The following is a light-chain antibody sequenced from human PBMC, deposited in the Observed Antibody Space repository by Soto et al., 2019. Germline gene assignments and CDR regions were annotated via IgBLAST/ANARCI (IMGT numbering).Light chain of an antibody. J-gene: IGKJ1*01. V-gene: IGKV1-6*01. CDR3: LQDYSYPRT. Sequence: AIQMTQSPSSLSASIGDRVIITCRASQGIRDDLGWYQQKPGQAPRVLIYGASNLQSGVPSRFSGSGSGTDFTLTISSLQPEDFATYYCLQDYSYPRTFGQGTKVESK. CDR2: GAS. CDR1: QGIRDD.